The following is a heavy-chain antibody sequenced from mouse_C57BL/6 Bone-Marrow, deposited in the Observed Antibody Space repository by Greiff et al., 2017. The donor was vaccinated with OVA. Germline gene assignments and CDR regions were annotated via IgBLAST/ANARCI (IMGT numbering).Heavy chain of an antibody. Sequence: QVQLQQSGPGLVQPSQSLSITCTVSGFSLTSYGVHWVRQSPGKGLEWLGVIWSGGSTDYNAAFISRLSISKDNSKSQVFFKMNSLQADDTAIYYCARRGDYYGDYAMDYWGQGTSVTVSS. CDR1: GFSLTSYG. J-gene: IGHJ4*01. D-gene: IGHD1-1*01. V-gene: IGHV2-2*01. CDR3: ARRGDYYGDYAMDY. CDR2: IWSGGST.